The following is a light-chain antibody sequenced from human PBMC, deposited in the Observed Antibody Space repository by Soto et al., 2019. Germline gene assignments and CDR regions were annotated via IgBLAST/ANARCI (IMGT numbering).Light chain of an antibody. J-gene: IGKJ4*01. CDR2: KAS. CDR1: QSISSW. Sequence: DIQMTQSPSTLSASVGDRVTITCRASQSISSWLAWYQQKPGKAPKLLIYKASSLESGVPSRFSGSGSGTDFTLTISSLKPDDFATYYCQQYENYVTFGGGTKVDIK. V-gene: IGKV1-5*03. CDR3: QQYENYVT.